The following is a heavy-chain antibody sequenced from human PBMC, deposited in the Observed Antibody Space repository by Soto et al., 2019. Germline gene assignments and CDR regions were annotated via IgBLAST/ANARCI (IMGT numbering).Heavy chain of an antibody. CDR3: ARLGPRGDYGMDV. D-gene: IGHD3-16*01. J-gene: IGHJ6*01. CDR2: RWHDGSNK. V-gene: IGHV3-33*01. Sequence: QVQLVESGGGVVQPGRSLRLSCAASGFTFSSYGMHWFRQAPGKGLEWVAVRWHDGSNKYYADSVKGRVTISRDNSKKTLDLQMNSLRAEETAVYYWARLGPRGDYGMDVWGQGTTVTVFS. CDR1: GFTFSSYG.